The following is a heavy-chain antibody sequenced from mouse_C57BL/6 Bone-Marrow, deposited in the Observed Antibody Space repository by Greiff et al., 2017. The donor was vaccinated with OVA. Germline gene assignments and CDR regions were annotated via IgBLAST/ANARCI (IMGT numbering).Heavy chain of an antibody. CDR2: IYPRSGNT. Sequence: QVQLKQSGAELARPGASVKLSCKASGYTFTSYGISWVKQRTGQGLEWIGEIYPRSGNTYYNEKFKGKATLTADKSSSTAYLELRSLTSEDSAVYVDASRSFDFGDLFDYWGQGTTLTVSA. V-gene: IGHV1-81*01. J-gene: IGHJ2*01. CDR3: ASRSFDFGDLFDY. D-gene: IGHD2-13*01. CDR1: GYTFTSYG.